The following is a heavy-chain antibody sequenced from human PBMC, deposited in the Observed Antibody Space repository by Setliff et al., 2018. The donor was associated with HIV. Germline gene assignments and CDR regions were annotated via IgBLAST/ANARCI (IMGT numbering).Heavy chain of an antibody. CDR3: ARNTYYYDSSGSGGYYFDY. D-gene: IGHD3-22*01. CDR1: GYTFTSYG. J-gene: IGHJ4*02. CDR2: ISAYNGNT. Sequence: GASVKVSCKASGYTFTSYGISWVRQAPGQGLEWMGWISAYNGNTNYAQKLQGRVTMTTDTSTSTAYTELRSLRSDDTAVYYCARNTYYYDSSGSGGYYFDYWGQGTLVTVSS. V-gene: IGHV1-18*01.